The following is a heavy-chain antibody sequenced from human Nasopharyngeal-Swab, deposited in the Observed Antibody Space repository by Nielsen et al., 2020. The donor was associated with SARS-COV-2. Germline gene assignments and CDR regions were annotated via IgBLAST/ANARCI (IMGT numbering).Heavy chain of an antibody. Sequence: GESLMISCAASGFTFSSYAMSWVRQAPGKGLEWVSAISGSGGSTYYADSVKGRFTISRDNSKNTLYLQMNSLRAEDTAVYYCATPGYSSGWFIGHLGYWGQGTLVTVSS. V-gene: IGHV3-23*01. J-gene: IGHJ4*02. CDR3: ATPGYSSGWFIGHLGY. CDR1: GFTFSSYA. CDR2: ISGSGGST. D-gene: IGHD6-19*01.